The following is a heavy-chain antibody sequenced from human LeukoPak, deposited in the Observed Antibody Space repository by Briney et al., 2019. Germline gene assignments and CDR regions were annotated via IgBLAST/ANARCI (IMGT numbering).Heavy chain of an antibody. J-gene: IGHJ4*02. Sequence: SETLSLTCAVSGYSVSSGYYWGWIRPPPGKGLQWIGKIYHSGTTYQKSTLKSRVTISVDRSKNQFSLKLSSVTAADRAVYYCVRFNTAMPDYWGQGILVTVSS. CDR1: GYSVSSGYY. D-gene: IGHD5-18*01. CDR3: VRFNTAMPDY. V-gene: IGHV4-38-2*01. CDR2: IYHSGTT.